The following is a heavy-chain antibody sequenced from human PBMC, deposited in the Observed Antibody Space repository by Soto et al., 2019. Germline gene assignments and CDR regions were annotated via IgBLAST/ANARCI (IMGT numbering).Heavy chain of an antibody. CDR1: RFSFNSYG. V-gene: IGHV3-30*18. CDR3: AKRYDSGWYYIDY. J-gene: IGHJ4*02. D-gene: IGHD6-19*01. Sequence: PXXSLRLSCAASRFSFNSYGMHWVRQAPGXALESVEVISYDETXKYYADSLKGRXXISRDNSXXTLHIQMDRLRAEDTAVYYCAKRYDSGWYYIDYWGQGALVTVSS. CDR2: ISYDETXK.